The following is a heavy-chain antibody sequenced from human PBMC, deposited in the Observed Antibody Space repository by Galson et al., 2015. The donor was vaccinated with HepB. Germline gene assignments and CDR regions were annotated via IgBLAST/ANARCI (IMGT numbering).Heavy chain of an antibody. V-gene: IGHV3-48*01. Sequence: LRLSCAASGFTFSSYSMNWVRQAPGKGLEWVSYISSSSSTIYYADSVKGRFTISRDNAKNSLYLQMNSLRAEDTAVYYCARGGGPAAMGAYYYYMDVWGKGTTVTVSS. CDR1: GFTFSSYS. CDR2: ISSSSSTI. CDR3: ARGGGPAAMGAYYYYMDV. J-gene: IGHJ6*03. D-gene: IGHD2-2*01.